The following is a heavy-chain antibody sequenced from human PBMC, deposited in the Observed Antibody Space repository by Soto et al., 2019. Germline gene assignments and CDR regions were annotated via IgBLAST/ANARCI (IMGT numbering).Heavy chain of an antibody. CDR3: SREGAFYGLDV. D-gene: IGHD1-26*01. CDR1: GFTSDDYDYA. V-gene: IGHV3-49*04. CDR2: IRGSTYGGTT. Sequence: GGSLRLSCTFSGFTSDDYDYAMTWVRQAPGKGLQWLGLIRGSTYGGTTEYAASVKGRFTIPRDDSKGITYLQMNSLKTEDTTVYFCSREGAFYGLDVWGQGPTVTVSS. J-gene: IGHJ6*02.